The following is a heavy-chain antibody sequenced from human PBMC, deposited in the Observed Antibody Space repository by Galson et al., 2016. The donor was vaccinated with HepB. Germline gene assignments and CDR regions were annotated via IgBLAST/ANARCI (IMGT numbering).Heavy chain of an antibody. CDR3: ARREWESDN. J-gene: IGHJ4*02. Sequence: SLRLSCAASGFTFSNNWMGWVRQAPGKGLEWVSLISYDGTYTHYADSVKGRFTISRDNAKNMLYLEMKSLRAEDTAVYYCARREWESDNWGQGTLVTISS. CDR2: ISYDGTYT. V-gene: IGHV3-30*03. D-gene: IGHD1-26*01. CDR1: GFTFSNNW.